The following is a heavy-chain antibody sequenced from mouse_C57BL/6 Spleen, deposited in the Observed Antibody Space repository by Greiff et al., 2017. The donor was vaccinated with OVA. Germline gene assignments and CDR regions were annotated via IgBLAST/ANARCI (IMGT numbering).Heavy chain of an antibody. CDR2: IHPNSGST. CDR3: ARSGAAQASFDY. CDR1: GYTFTSYW. J-gene: IGHJ2*01. Sequence: QVQLKQPGAELVKPGASVKLSCKASGYTFTSYWMHWVKQRPGQGLEWIGMIHPNSGSTNYNEKFKSKATLTVDKSSSTAYMQLSSLTSEDSAVYYCARSGAAQASFDYWGIGTTLTVSS. D-gene: IGHD3-2*02. V-gene: IGHV1-64*01.